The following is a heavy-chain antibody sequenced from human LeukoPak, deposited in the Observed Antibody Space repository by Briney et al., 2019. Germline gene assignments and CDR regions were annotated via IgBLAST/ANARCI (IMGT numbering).Heavy chain of an antibody. CDR1: GGSISSYY. Sequence: SETLSLTCTVSGGSISSYYWSWIRQPPGKGLEWIGYIYYSGSTNYNPSLKSRVTISVDTSKNQFSLKLSSVTAADTAVYYCARGGRILYGSGSYAAFDIWGQGTMVTVSS. V-gene: IGHV4-59*01. CDR3: ARGGRILYGSGSYAAFDI. J-gene: IGHJ3*02. D-gene: IGHD3-10*01. CDR2: IYYSGST.